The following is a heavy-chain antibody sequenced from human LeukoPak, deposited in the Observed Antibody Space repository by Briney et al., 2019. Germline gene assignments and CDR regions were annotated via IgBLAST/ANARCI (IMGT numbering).Heavy chain of an antibody. J-gene: IGHJ6*02. Sequence: GGSLRLSCAASGFSFSSYGMHWVRQAPGKGLEWVAGTSSDGSITYYADSVKGRFTISRDNSKNTLYLQMNSLRAEDTAVYYCAKDCQGCWFAMEVWGQGTTVTVSS. CDR1: GFSFSSYG. V-gene: IGHV3-30*18. CDR3: AKDCQGCWFAMEV. CDR2: TSSDGSIT. D-gene: IGHD3-10*01.